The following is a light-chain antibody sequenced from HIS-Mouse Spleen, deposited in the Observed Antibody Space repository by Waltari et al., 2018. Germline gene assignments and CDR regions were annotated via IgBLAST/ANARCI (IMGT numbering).Light chain of an antibody. V-gene: IGLV1-47*01. CDR2: RDN. J-gene: IGLJ3*02. CDR3: AAWDDSLSGPV. Sequence: QSVLTQPPSASGTPGQRVPISCSGSSSNIGSNYVYWYQQLPGTAPKLLIYRDNHRPPGVPDRFSGSKSGTSAFLAIGGLRSEDEADYYCAAWDDSLSGPVFGGGTKLTVL. CDR1: SSNIGSNY.